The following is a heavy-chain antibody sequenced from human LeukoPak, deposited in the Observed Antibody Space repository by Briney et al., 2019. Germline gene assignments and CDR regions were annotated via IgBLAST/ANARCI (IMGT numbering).Heavy chain of an antibody. Sequence: PGGSLRLSCAASGFTFSSYWMHWVRQAPGKGLVWVSRINSDGSTTNYADYVKGRFTISRDNAKNTLHLQMNSLRAEDTAVYYCARRSSGSPPYYFDYWGQGTLVTVSS. CDR2: INSDGSTT. D-gene: IGHD1-26*01. V-gene: IGHV3-74*01. CDR3: ARRSSGSPPYYFDY. J-gene: IGHJ4*02. CDR1: GFTFSSYW.